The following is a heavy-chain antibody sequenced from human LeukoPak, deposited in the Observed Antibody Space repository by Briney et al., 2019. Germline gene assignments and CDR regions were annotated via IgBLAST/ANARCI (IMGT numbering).Heavy chain of an antibody. Sequence: SETLSLTCTVSGGSISSYYWSWIRQPPGKGLEWIGYIYYSGSTNYNPSLKSRVTISVDTSKNQSSLKLSSVTAADTAVYYCARVRHRRNYYYGMDVWGQGTTVTVSS. CDR1: GGSISSYY. V-gene: IGHV4-59*12. CDR2: IYYSGST. J-gene: IGHJ6*02. D-gene: IGHD1-14*01. CDR3: ARVRHRRNYYYGMDV.